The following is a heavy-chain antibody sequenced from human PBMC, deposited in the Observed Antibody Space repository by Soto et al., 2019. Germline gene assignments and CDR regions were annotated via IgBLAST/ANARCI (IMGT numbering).Heavy chain of an antibody. CDR2: ISYDGSQK. Sequence: QVQLVDSGGGMVQPGRSLSLSCAASGFSFSSPAMHWVRQAPDKGLEWVAIISYDGSQKYYADSVKGRFTISRDNSKNTLSLQVNSLRAVDTAVYFCAKDRGRWLTLGYFDYWGQGTLVTVSS. J-gene: IGHJ4*02. CDR1: GFSFSSPA. CDR3: AKDRGRWLTLGYFDY. V-gene: IGHV3-30*04. D-gene: IGHD3-16*01.